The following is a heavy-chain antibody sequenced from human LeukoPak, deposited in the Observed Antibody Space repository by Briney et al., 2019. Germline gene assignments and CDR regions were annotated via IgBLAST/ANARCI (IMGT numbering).Heavy chain of an antibody. Sequence: ASVKVSCKASGYTFTGYYMHWVRQAPGRGLEWMGWINPNSGGTNYAQKFQGRVTMTRDTSISTAYMELSRLRSDDTAVYYCARDRDCSSTSCYSRGMDVWGQGTTVTVSS. CDR3: ARDRDCSSTSCYSRGMDV. CDR2: INPNSGGT. J-gene: IGHJ6*02. CDR1: GYTFTGYY. V-gene: IGHV1-2*02. D-gene: IGHD2-2*01.